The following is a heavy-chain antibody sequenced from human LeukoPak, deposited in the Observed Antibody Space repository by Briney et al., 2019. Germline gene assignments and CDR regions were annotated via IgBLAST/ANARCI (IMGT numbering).Heavy chain of an antibody. Sequence: ASVKVSCKASGYTFTSYAMSWVRQAPGQGLEWIGWINTNTGNPTYAQCFTGRFVFSLATSVSTAYLQIRSLKAEDTAVYYCGRRYSSSWYGYFDYWGQGTLVTVSS. J-gene: IGHJ4*02. V-gene: IGHV7-4-1*02. CDR2: INTNTGNP. D-gene: IGHD6-13*01. CDR1: GYTFTSYA. CDR3: GRRYSSSWYGYFDY.